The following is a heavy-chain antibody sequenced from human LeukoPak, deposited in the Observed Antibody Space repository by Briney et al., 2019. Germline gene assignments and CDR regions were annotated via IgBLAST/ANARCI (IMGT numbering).Heavy chain of an antibody. D-gene: IGHD3-16*01. CDR2: ISAYNGNT. CDR3: ARDRGALPLTTFFDY. Sequence: WASVKVSCKASGYTFSMYGVSWVRQAPGQGLEWMGWISAYNGNTNYVQRLQGRVTMATDTSTSTAYMELRSLRPDDTAVYYCARDRGALPLTTFFDYWGQGTLVTVSS. CDR1: GYTFSMYG. J-gene: IGHJ4*02. V-gene: IGHV1-18*04.